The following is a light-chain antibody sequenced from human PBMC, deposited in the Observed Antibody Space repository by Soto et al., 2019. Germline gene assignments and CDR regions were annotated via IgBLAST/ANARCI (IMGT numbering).Light chain of an antibody. Sequence: DIVLTQSPATLSVSPGERATLSCRASQSVSIKLAWYQQKPGQAPRLLIYGASSRATGIPDRFSGSGSGTDFTLTISRLEPEDFATYYCQQSYSTPHTFGQGTRLEIK. CDR1: QSVSIK. J-gene: IGKJ5*01. CDR3: QQSYSTPHT. V-gene: IGKV3D-20*02. CDR2: GAS.